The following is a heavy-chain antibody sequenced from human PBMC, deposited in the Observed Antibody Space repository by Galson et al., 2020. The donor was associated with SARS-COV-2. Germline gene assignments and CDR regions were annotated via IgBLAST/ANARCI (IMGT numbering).Heavy chain of an antibody. CDR2: INVRGST. V-gene: IGHV4-39*01. D-gene: IGHD3-10*01. Sequence: ESSETMSLTCTVSGDSISTSGNFWGWVRQPPGKGLEWIGSINVRGSTYYNPSLKIRVTLSVNTSKTPVSLKVNSATAADTAGYFCARRRVRRAPVSDVDIWGQGIMVSVSA. CDR3: ARRRVRRAPVSDVDI. CDR1: GDSISTSGNF. J-gene: IGHJ3*02.